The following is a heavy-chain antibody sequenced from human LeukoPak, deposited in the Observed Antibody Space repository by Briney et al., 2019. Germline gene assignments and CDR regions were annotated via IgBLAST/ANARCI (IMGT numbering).Heavy chain of an antibody. J-gene: IGHJ4*02. V-gene: IGHV3-23*01. CDR2: ISGSGGST. Sequence: HPGGSLRLSCAASGFTSSSYAMSWVRQAPGKGLEWVSAISGSGGSTYYADSVKGRFTISRDNSKNTLYLQMNSLRAEDTAVYYCAKDGGPRGYSYARIFDYWGQGTLVTVSS. CDR3: AKDGGPRGYSYARIFDY. CDR1: GFTSSSYA. D-gene: IGHD5-18*01.